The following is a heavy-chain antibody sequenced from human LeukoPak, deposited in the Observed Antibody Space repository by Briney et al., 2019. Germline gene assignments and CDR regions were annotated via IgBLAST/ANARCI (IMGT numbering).Heavy chain of an antibody. D-gene: IGHD1-26*01. J-gene: IGHJ3*02. CDR2: IYSGGST. V-gene: IGHV3-53*01. CDR3: ARGTGYSVFDI. Sequence: GGSLRLSCAASGFTVSSNYMSWVRQAPGKGLEWVSVIYSGGSTYYADSVKGRFTISRDSPKNTLYLQMNSLRAEDTAVYYCARGTGYSVFDIWGQGTMVTVSS. CDR1: GFTVSSNY.